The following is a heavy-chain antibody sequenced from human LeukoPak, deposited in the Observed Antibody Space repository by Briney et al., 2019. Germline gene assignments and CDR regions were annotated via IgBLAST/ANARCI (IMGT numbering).Heavy chain of an antibody. CDR1: GFTFSTYE. V-gene: IGHV3-48*03. CDR3: ARHGYYYYYMDV. CDR2: ISGSGSII. J-gene: IGHJ6*03. Sequence: GGSLRLSCAASGFTFSTYEMNWVRQAPGKGLEWVSYISGSGSIIYYADSVKGRFTISRDNAKNSLYLQMNSLRAEDTAVHYCARHGYYYYYMDVWGKGTTVTVSS.